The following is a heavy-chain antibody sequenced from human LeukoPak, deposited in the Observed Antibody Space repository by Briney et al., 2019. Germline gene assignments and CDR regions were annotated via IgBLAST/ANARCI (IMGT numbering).Heavy chain of an antibody. CDR1: GYTCTGYY. Sequence: GASVKVSCKASGYTCTGYYIHWVRRAPGQGLEWMGWINPNSGGTNYAQKFQGSVTMTRDTSITTVYMELSRLTSDDTAIYYCARGLGKNTFDIWGQGTMVTVSS. CDR3: ARGLGKNTFDI. CDR2: INPNSGGT. J-gene: IGHJ3*02. V-gene: IGHV1-2*02. D-gene: IGHD3-16*01.